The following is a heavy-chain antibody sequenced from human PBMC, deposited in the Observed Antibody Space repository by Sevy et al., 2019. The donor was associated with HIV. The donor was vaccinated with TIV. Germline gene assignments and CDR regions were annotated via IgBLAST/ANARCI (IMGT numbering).Heavy chain of an antibody. J-gene: IGHJ4*02. V-gene: IGHV3-33*01. Sequence: GRSLRLSCAASGFTFSSYGMHWVRQAPGKGLEWVAVIWYDGSNKYYADSVKGRFTISRDNSKNTLYLQMNSLRAEDTAVYYCAMNYYGSSGYTFFFDYWGQGTLVTVSS. CDR2: IWYDGSNK. D-gene: IGHD3-22*01. CDR1: GFTFSSYG. CDR3: AMNYYGSSGYTFFFDY.